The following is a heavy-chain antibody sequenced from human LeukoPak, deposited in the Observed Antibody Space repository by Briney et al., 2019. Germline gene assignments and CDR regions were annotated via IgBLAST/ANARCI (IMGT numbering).Heavy chain of an antibody. Sequence: SETLSLTCTVSGGSISSYYWSWIRQPAGKGLEWIGRIYTSGSTNYNPSLKSRVTVSVDTSKNQFSLKLSSVTAADTAVYYCARSSQSPPDWYFDLWGRGTLVTVSS. J-gene: IGHJ2*01. CDR3: ARSSQSPPDWYFDL. V-gene: IGHV4-4*07. CDR1: GGSISSYY. CDR2: IYTSGST.